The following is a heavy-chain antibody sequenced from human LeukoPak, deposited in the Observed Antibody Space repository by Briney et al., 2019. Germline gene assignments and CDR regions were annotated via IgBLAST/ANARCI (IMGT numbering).Heavy chain of an antibody. V-gene: IGHV1-8*01. CDR2: MNPNSGNT. D-gene: IGHD4-11*01. J-gene: IGHJ5*02. CDR1: GYTFTSCD. Sequence: GALVKVSCKASGYTFTSCDINWVRQATGQGLEWMGWMNPNSGNTGYAQKFQGRVTMTRNTSISTAYMELSSLRSEDTAVYYCASSYSRDYNWFDPWGQGTLVTVSS. CDR3: ASSYSRDYNWFDP.